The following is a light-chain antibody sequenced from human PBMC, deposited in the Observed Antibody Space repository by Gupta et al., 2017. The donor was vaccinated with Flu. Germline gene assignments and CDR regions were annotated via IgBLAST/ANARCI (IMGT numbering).Light chain of an antibody. CDR3: AAWDDSRNGYV. CDR1: SSNIGSNT. V-gene: IGLV1-44*01. CDR2: SNN. J-gene: IGLJ1*01. Sequence: QSVLTQPPSASGTPGQRVTISCSGSSSNIGSNTVTWYQQLPGTAPNLLIYSNNQRPSGVPDRFSGSKSGTSASLAISGLQSEDEADYYCAAWDDSRNGYVFGTGTKVTVL.